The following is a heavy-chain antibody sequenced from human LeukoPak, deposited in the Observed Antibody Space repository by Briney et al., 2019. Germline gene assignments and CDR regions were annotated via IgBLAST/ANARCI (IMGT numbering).Heavy chain of an antibody. CDR2: ISGSGPST. CDR3: ARLPTFYYDSSHYHYDY. V-gene: IGHV3-23*01. J-gene: IGHJ4*02. Sequence: GGSLRLSCAASGFTFQNNAMSWVRQAPGKGLEWASSISGSGPSTDYADSVKGRFTISRDKSKNTLYLQMNSLRAEDTAVYYCARLPTFYYDSSHYHYDYWGQGTLVTVSS. CDR1: GFTFQNNA. D-gene: IGHD3-22*01.